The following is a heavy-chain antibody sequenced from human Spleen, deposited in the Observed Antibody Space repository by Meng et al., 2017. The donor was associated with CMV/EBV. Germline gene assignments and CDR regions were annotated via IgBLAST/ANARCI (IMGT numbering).Heavy chain of an antibody. D-gene: IGHD2-15*01. J-gene: IGHJ5*02. CDR1: GYPLTTHE. Sequence: VSCQASGYPLTTHEITWVRQAAGQGLEWMGWMNPDSGNAGSAQKFQGRVTMTRNTSIGTAYMDLSSLRSEDTAVYYCARGVGGWFDPWGQGTLVTVSS. V-gene: IGHV1-8*01. CDR2: MNPDSGNA. CDR3: ARGVGGWFDP.